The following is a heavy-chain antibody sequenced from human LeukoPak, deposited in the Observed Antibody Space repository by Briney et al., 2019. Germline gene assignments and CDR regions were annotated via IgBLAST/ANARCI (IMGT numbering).Heavy chain of an antibody. CDR2: IYPGDSDT. Sequence: GESLRISCKGSGYSFTSYWIGWVRQMPGKGLEWMGIIYPGDSDTRYSPSFQGQVTISADKSISTAYLQWSSLKASDTAMYYCASQNRGYSYGFDYWGQGTLVTVSS. CDR3: ASQNRGYSYGFDY. V-gene: IGHV5-51*01. D-gene: IGHD5-18*01. CDR1: GYSFTSYW. J-gene: IGHJ4*02.